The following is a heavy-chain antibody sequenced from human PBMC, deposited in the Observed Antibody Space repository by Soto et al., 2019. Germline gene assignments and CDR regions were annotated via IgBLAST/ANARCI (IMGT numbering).Heavy chain of an antibody. CDR1: GFTFTSSA. J-gene: IGHJ4*02. V-gene: IGHV1-58*01. D-gene: IGHD3-22*01. CDR2: IVVGSGNT. Sequence: ASVXVSCKASGFTFTSSALHWVRQARGQRLEWIGWIVVGSGNTNYAQKFQERVTITRDMSTSTAYMELSSLRSEDTAVYYCAEVSFYYDSSVYWGQGTLVTVSS. CDR3: AEVSFYYDSSVY.